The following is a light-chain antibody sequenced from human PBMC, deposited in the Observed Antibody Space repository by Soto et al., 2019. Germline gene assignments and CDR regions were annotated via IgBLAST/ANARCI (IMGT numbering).Light chain of an antibody. V-gene: IGLV1-40*01. CDR1: SSNIGAGYA. CDR3: QSFDTGLSGAI. J-gene: IGLJ2*01. CDR2: DNI. Sequence: QPVLAQPPSVSGAPGQRVTVSCTGSSSNIGAGYAVHGYQQLPGAAPKLLLYDNIERPSGVPDRFSGSKSGTSASLAITGLQAEDEADYYCQSFDTGLSGAIFGGGTKVTVL.